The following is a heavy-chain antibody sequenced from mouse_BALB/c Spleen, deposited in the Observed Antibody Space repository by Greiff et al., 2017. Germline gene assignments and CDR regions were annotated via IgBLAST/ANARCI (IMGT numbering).Heavy chain of an antibody. D-gene: IGHD1-1*01. CDR3: ARSRDYGSSYWYFDV. CDR2: ISYSGST. CDR1: GYSITSDYA. V-gene: IGHV3-2*02. J-gene: IGHJ1*01. Sequence: VQLQQSGPGLVKPSQSLSLTCTVTGYSITSDYAWNWIRQFPGNKLEWMGYISYSGSTSYNPSLKSRISITRDTSKNQFFLQLNSVTTEDTATYYCARSRDYGSSYWYFDVWGAGTTVTVSS.